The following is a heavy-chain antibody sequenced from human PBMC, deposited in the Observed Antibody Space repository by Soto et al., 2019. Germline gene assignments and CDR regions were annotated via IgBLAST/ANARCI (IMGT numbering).Heavy chain of an antibody. Sequence: AASVKVSCKASGYTFTSYGISWVRQAPGQGLEWMGWISAYNGNTNYAQKLQGRVTMTTDTSTSTAYMELRSLRSDDTAVYYCARDLLGIVGAPTAPFDYWGQGTLVTVSS. J-gene: IGHJ4*02. CDR3: ARDLLGIVGAPTAPFDY. CDR2: ISAYNGNT. D-gene: IGHD1-26*01. V-gene: IGHV1-18*01. CDR1: GYTFTSYG.